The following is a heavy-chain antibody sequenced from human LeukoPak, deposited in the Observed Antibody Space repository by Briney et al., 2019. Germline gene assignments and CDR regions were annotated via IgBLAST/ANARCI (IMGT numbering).Heavy chain of an antibody. J-gene: IGHJ4*02. Sequence: GGSLRLSCAASGFTFNNFWMSWVRQAPGKGLEWVANINEGAGERFYGDSVKGRVTISRDNARNSLHLQMNSLRAEDTAVYYCARERPGSASAFDSWGQGTLVTVSS. V-gene: IGHV3-7*01. CDR1: GFTFNNFW. CDR2: INEGAGER. CDR3: ARERPGSASAFDS. D-gene: IGHD6-25*01.